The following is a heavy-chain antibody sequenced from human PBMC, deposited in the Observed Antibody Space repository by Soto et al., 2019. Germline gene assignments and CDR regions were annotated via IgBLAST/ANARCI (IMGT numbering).Heavy chain of an antibody. CDR2: IYNSGST. V-gene: IGHV4-61*01. J-gene: IGHJ2*01. CDR3: ARGYRTSWYWFDL. CDR1: GGSXXXXXXX. Sequence: QAQLQESGPGPVKPSETLSLTCTVSGGSXXXXXXXXXXXXQPPGKGLEWIGYIYNSGSTNYNPSLKSRVTISVXTSKNQFSXKLXSXXXADTAVYYCARGYRTSWYWFDLWGRGTLVTVSS. D-gene: IGHD6-13*01.